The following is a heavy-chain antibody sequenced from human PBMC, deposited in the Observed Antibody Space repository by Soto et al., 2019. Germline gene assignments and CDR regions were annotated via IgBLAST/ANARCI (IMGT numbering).Heavy chain of an antibody. J-gene: IGHJ4*02. Sequence: SETLSLTCTVSGGPVSSGSYYWSWIRQPPGKGLEWIGYIYYSGSTNYNPSLKSRVTISVDTSKNQFSLKLSSVTAADTAVYYCARTGGYCTNGVCFSDYWGQGTLVTVSS. D-gene: IGHD2-8*01. CDR2: IYYSGST. CDR1: GGPVSSGSYY. V-gene: IGHV4-61*01. CDR3: ARTGGYCTNGVCFSDY.